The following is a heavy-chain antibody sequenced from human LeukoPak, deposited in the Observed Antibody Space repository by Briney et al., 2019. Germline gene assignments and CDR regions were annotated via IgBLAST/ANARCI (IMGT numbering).Heavy chain of an antibody. V-gene: IGHV3-23*01. D-gene: IGHD6-13*01. J-gene: IGHJ4*02. CDR3: AKLKIRYSRERPLDY. CDR2: ISGSGGST. CDR1: GFTFSSYA. Sequence: GGSLRLSCAASGFTFSSYAMSWVRQAPGKGLEWVSAISGSGGSTYYADSVKGRFTISRDNSKNTLYLQMNSLRAEDTAVYYCAKLKIRYSRERPLDYWGQGTLVTVSS.